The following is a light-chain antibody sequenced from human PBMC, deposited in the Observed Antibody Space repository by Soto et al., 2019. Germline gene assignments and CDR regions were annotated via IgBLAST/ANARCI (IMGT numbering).Light chain of an antibody. J-gene: IGKJ4*01. V-gene: IGKV1-33*01. CDR1: QDISDY. CDR3: QQYDTLPLT. CDR2: DAS. Sequence: DIQMTQSPSSLSASVGDRVTITCQASQDISDYLNWYQRKPGKAPKLLIYDASNLETGVPSRFSGSGSGTDFTFTISSLQPEDIGTYYCQQYDTLPLTFGGGTKVDIK.